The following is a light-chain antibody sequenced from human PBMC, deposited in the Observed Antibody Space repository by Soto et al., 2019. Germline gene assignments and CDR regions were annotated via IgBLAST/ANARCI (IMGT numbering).Light chain of an antibody. CDR3: QQYAGSPWT. Sequence: LTQSPGTLSLSPGERATVSCRASQSVSNDYLAWYQQKPGQAPRLLIYGAFTRAAGVPARFSGSGSGTEFTLIISRLEPEDFAVYYCQQYAGSPWTFGQGTKVDI. J-gene: IGKJ1*01. V-gene: IGKV3-20*01. CDR2: GAF. CDR1: QSVSNDY.